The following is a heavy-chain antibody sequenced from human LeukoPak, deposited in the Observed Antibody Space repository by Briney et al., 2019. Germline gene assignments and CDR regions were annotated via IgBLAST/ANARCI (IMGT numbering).Heavy chain of an antibody. CDR1: GFTFSNYW. Sequence: GGSLRLSCAASGFTFSNYWMSWVRQAPGKGLEWVANIKYDEIEKYHVDSVKGRFTISRDNAKNSLYLQMNSLKTEDTAVYYCTRDLSHYYDSSGYLYWGQGTLVTVSS. V-gene: IGHV3-7*03. CDR3: TRDLSHYYDSSGYLY. J-gene: IGHJ4*02. CDR2: IKYDEIEK. D-gene: IGHD3-22*01.